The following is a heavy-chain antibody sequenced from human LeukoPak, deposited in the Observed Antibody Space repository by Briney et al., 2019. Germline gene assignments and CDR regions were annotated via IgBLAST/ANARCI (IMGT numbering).Heavy chain of an antibody. CDR2: MSSDGSNK. Sequence: PGGSLRLSCAASGFAFSNYGMHWVRQAPGKGLEWVALMSSDGSNKYYADSVKGRFSISRDNSKNTLFPQMNSLRGEDTAVYYCASPLTSMDVWGQGTTVTVSS. V-gene: IGHV3-30*03. CDR3: ASPLTSMDV. J-gene: IGHJ6*02. CDR1: GFAFSNYG.